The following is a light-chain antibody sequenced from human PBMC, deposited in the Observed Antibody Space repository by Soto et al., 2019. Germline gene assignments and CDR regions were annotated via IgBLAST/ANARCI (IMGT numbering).Light chain of an antibody. J-gene: IGKJ4*01. Sequence: DIVLTQAPDTLSLFPGERATLSCWASQSVSAYLAWYQQKPGQAPRLLIYDTSKRAAGIQDRFSASGFGTDYTFTISSLEPEDFAVYYCQQRRNWPLTFGGGTKVEIK. CDR3: QQRRNWPLT. CDR1: QSVSAY. V-gene: IGKV3-11*01. CDR2: DTS.